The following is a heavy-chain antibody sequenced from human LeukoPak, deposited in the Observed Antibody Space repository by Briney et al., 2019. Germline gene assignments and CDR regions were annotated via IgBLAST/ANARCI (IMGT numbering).Heavy chain of an antibody. Sequence: GGSLRLSCAASGFTFSSYSMSWVRQAPGKGLEWVSLISGSGDTTNYADSVKGRFTISRDNSKNTLYLQMNSLGADDTAVYYCAKAFQWGWERDAFAFWGQGTLVTVSS. CDR2: ISGSGDTT. CDR1: GFTFSSYS. V-gene: IGHV3-23*01. D-gene: IGHD1-26*01. CDR3: AKAFQWGWERDAFAF. J-gene: IGHJ3*01.